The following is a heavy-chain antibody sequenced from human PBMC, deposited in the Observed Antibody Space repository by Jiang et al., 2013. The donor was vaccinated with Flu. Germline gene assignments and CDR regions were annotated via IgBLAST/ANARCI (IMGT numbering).Heavy chain of an antibody. CDR3: AKADRGDCSGGSCYFDY. Sequence: QLLESGGGVVQPGRSLRLSCAASGFTFSSYGMHWVRQAPGKGLEWVAVISYDGSNKYYADSVKGRFTISRDNSKNTLYLQMNSLRAEDTAVYYCAKADRGDCSGGSCYFDYWGQGTLVTVSS. CDR2: ISYDGSNK. CDR1: GFTFSSYG. D-gene: IGHD2-15*01. V-gene: IGHV3-30*18. J-gene: IGHJ4*02.